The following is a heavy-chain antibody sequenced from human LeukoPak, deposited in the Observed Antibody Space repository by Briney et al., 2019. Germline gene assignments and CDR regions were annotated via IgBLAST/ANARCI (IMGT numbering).Heavy chain of an antibody. D-gene: IGHD6-19*01. V-gene: IGHV4-39*01. J-gene: IGHJ4*02. CDR2: IYYSGST. CDR1: GGSISSSGFY. CDR3: AGRLDTSGFDY. Sequence: SETLSLTCTVSGGSISSSGFYWGWIRQPPGKGLEWIGSIYYSGSTYYNPSLRSRLTISVDTSKSQFPLKLTSVTAADTAVYFCAGRLDTSGFDYWGQGTLVTVSS.